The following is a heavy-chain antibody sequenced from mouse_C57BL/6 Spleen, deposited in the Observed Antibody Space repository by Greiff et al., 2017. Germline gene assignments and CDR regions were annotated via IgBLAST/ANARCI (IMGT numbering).Heavy chain of an antibody. CDR2: INPNHGGT. Sequence: VQLQQSGPELVKPGASVKIPCKASGYTFTDYNMDWVKQSHGKSLEWIGDINPNHGGTIYNQKFKGKATLTVDKSSSTAYMELRSLTSEDTAVYYCARIELRPPYYAMDYWGQGTSVTVSS. CDR3: ARIELRPPYYAMDY. V-gene: IGHV1-18*01. J-gene: IGHJ4*01. D-gene: IGHD3-2*02. CDR1: GYTFTDYN.